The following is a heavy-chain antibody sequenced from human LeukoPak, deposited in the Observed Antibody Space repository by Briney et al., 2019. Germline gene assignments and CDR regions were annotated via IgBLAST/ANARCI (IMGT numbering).Heavy chain of an antibody. CDR1: GLTFSTYA. J-gene: IGHJ4*02. D-gene: IGHD1-26*01. V-gene: IGHV3-23*01. Sequence: GGSLRLSCAASGLTFSTYAMSWVRQAPGKGLEGVSAISVSGGSTSYADSVKGRFTISRDNSKNTLYLQMNSLRAEDTAVYYCAKSVDYSGSYYVFDYWGQGTLVTVSS. CDR2: ISVSGGST. CDR3: AKSVDYSGSYYVFDY.